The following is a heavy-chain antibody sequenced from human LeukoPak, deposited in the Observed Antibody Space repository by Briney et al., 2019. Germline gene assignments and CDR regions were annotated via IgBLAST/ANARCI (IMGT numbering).Heavy chain of an antibody. CDR2: IYHSGES. D-gene: IGHD2-15*01. V-gene: IGHV4-30-2*01. J-gene: IGHJ3*01. Sequence: PSQTLSLTCTVSGGSISSGGYYWSWIRQPPGKALEWIGYIYHSGESYFNPSLKSRVTMSVDKSKNQSSLNLTSVTAADTAVYYCARDYCSGGSCYFHVFDVWGQGTTVTVSS. CDR1: GGSISSGGYY. CDR3: ARDYCSGGSCYFHVFDV.